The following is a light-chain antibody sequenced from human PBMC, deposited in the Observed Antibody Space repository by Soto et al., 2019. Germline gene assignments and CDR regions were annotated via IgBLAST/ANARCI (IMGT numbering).Light chain of an antibody. CDR3: CSYAGSSTPFV. CDR2: EGS. J-gene: IGLJ1*01. CDR1: SSDVGSYNL. Sequence: QSVLTQPASVSGSPGQSITISCTGTSSDVGSYNLASWYQQHPGKAPKLMIYEGSKRPSGVSNRFSGSKSGNTASLTISGLQAEDEADYYCCSYAGSSTPFVFXTGTKVTVL. V-gene: IGLV2-23*01.